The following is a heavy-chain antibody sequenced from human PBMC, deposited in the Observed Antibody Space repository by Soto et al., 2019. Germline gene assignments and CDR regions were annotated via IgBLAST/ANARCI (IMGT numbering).Heavy chain of an antibody. CDR3: AKVDVSTAGTFDY. CDR2: INPSGDST. D-gene: IGHD6-13*01. CDR1: GFTFSRHG. Sequence: GGSLRLSCVASGFTFSRHGLSWVRQAPGKGLEWVSTINPSGDSTFYADSVKGRFTISRDNSKNTVYLQMNSLSVGDTAVYLCAKVDVSTAGTFDYWGQGALVTVSS. J-gene: IGHJ4*02. V-gene: IGHV3-23*01.